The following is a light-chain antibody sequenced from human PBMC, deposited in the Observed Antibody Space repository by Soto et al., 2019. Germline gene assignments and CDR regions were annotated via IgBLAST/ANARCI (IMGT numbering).Light chain of an antibody. CDR1: SSDVGAYNW. CDR2: DVT. V-gene: IGLV2-11*01. Sequence: QSALTQPRSVSGSPGQSVTISCAGTSSDVGAYNWVSRYQQHPGKVPKLIIYDVTRRPSGVPDRFSGSKSGNTASLTISGLQADDEADYYCCSYAGSYTLVFGGGTKVTVL. CDR3: CSYAGSYTLV. J-gene: IGLJ3*02.